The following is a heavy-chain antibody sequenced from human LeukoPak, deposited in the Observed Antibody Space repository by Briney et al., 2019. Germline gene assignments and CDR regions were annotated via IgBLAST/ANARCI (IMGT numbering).Heavy chain of an antibody. D-gene: IGHD3-10*01. CDR3: ARGEAYGSGTVHCDY. J-gene: IGHJ4*02. CDR2: IYYSGST. CDR1: GGSIRSSSYY. Sequence: SETLSLTCTVSGGSIRSSSYYWGGIRQPPGKGLEWIGSIYYSGSTYYNPSLKSRVTISVDTSKNQVSLRLSSVTAADTAVYYCARGEAYGSGTVHCDYWGQGALVTVSS. V-gene: IGHV4-39*07.